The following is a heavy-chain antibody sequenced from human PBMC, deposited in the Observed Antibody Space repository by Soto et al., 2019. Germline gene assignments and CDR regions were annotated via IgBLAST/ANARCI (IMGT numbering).Heavy chain of an antibody. CDR3: ARGYVLLWFGELLAFDI. V-gene: IGHV1-8*01. Sequence: QVQLVQSGAEVKKPGASVKVSCKASGYTFTSYDINWVRQATGQGLEWMGWMNPNSGNTGYAQKFQGRVTMTRNTSISKAYMELSSLRSEDTAVYYCARGYVLLWFGELLAFDIWGQGTMVTVSS. CDR1: GYTFTSYD. D-gene: IGHD3-10*01. J-gene: IGHJ3*02. CDR2: MNPNSGNT.